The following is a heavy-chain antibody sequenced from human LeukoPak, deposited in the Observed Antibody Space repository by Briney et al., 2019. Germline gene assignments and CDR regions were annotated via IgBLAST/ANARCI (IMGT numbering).Heavy chain of an antibody. J-gene: IGHJ4*02. CDR1: GGSFSGYY. Sequence: SETLSLTCAVYGGSFSGYYWSWIRQPPGKGLEWIGEINHSGSTNYNPSLKSRVTISVDTSKNQFSLKLSSVTAADTAVYYCARGPGTPSKWLRLGYWGQGTLVTVSS. V-gene: IGHV4-34*01. D-gene: IGHD5-12*01. CDR3: ARGPGTPSKWLRLGY. CDR2: INHSGST.